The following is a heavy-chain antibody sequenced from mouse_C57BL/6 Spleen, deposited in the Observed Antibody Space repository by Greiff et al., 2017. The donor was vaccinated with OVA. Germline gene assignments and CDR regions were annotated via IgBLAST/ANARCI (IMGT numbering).Heavy chain of an antibody. V-gene: IGHV2-6*01. Sequence: VQLVESGPGLVAPSQSLSIPCTVSGFSLTSYGVDWVRQSPGKGLEWLGVIWGVGSTNYNSALKSRLSLSKDNSKSQVFLKMNSLQTDDTAMYYCASRDDGYPFAYWGQGTLVTVSA. CDR2: IWGVGST. D-gene: IGHD2-3*01. CDR1: GFSLTSYG. CDR3: ASRDDGYPFAY. J-gene: IGHJ3*01.